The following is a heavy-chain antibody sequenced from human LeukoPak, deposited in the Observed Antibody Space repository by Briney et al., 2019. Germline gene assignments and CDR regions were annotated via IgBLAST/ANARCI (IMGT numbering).Heavy chain of an antibody. V-gene: IGHV4-34*01. D-gene: IGHD3-10*01. CDR2: INHSGST. CDR1: GGSFSGCY. J-gene: IGHJ6*03. CDR3: ARGYYYGSGSYYNPPHSDYYMDV. Sequence: SETLSLTCAVYGGSFSGCYWSWIRQPPGKGLEWIGEINHSGSTNYNPSLKSRVTISVGTSKNQFSLKLSSVTAADTAVYYCARGYYYGSGSYYNPPHSDYYMDVWGKGTTVTVSS.